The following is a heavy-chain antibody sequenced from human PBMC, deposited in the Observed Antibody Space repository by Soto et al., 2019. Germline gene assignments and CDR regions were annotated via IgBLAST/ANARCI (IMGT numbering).Heavy chain of an antibody. CDR2: IRSKANSYAT. CDR3: TTGWIQLYEGGY. CDR1: GFTFSGSA. Sequence: EVQLVESGGGLVQPGGSLKLSCAASGFTFSGSAMHWVRQASGKGLEWVGRIRSKANSYATAYAASVKGRFTISRDDSKNTAYLQMNSLKTEDTAVYYCTTGWIQLYEGGYWCQGTLVTVSS. J-gene: IGHJ4*02. D-gene: IGHD5-18*01. V-gene: IGHV3-73*02.